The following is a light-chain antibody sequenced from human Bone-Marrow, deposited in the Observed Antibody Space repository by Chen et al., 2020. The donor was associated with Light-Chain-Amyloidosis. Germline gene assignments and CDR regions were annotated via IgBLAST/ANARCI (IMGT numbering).Light chain of an antibody. CDR3: QQYNSYRCS. CDR2: EAS. Sequence: DIQMTQYPSTLSASVGDRVTITCRASQSISTRLAWYQQKPGNAPKLLIYEASNLETGVPSRFSGSGSGTEFTLTISSLQPDDFATYYCQQYNSYRCSFGQGTKLEIK. V-gene: IGKV1-5*03. J-gene: IGKJ2*04. CDR1: QSISTR.